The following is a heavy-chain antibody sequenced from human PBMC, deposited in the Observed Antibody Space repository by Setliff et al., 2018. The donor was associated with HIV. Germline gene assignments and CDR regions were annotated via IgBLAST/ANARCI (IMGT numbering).Heavy chain of an antibody. CDR2: IIPIFGTA. D-gene: IGHD4-17*01. Sequence: SVKVSCKASGGTFSSYAISWVRQAPGQGLEWMGGIIPIFGTANYAQKFQGRVTITADESTSTAYMELSSLRSEDTAVYYCARFDHYGDYGRIGDAFDIWGQGTMVTVSS. J-gene: IGHJ3*02. V-gene: IGHV1-69*13. CDR3: ARFDHYGDYGRIGDAFDI. CDR1: GGTFSSYA.